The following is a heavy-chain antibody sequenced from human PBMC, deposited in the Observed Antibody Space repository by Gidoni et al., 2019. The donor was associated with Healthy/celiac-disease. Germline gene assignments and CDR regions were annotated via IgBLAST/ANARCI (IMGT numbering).Heavy chain of an antibody. V-gene: IGHV1-69*01. CDR2: IIPIFGTA. CDR3: ARAVGYSDYYYGMDV. D-gene: IGHD2-15*01. CDR1: GGTFSSYA. J-gene: IGHJ6*02. Sequence: QVQLVQSGAEVKKPGSSVKVSCKASGGTFSSYAISWVRQAPGQGIEWMGGIIPIFGTANYAQKFQGRVTITADESTSTAYIELSSLRSEDKAGYYCARAVGYSDYYYGMDVWGQGTTVTVSS.